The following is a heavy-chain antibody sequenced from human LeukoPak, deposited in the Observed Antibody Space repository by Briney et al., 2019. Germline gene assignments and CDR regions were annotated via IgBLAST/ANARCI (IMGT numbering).Heavy chain of an antibody. J-gene: IGHJ4*02. Sequence: SETLSLTCTVSGGSISSSSYYWGWIRQPPGKGLEWIGNIYYSGSTYYNPSLKSRVTISVETSKNQFSLKLSSVTAADTAVYYCARDGRFPPEVLPRYFDYWGQGTLVTVSS. CDR3: ARDGRFPPEVLPRYFDY. D-gene: IGHD1-26*01. V-gene: IGHV4-39*07. CDR1: GGSISSSSYY. CDR2: IYYSGST.